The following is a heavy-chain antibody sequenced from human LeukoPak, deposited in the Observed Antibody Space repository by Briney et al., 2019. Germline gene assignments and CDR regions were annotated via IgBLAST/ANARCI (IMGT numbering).Heavy chain of an antibody. J-gene: IGHJ4*02. Sequence: SETLSLTCTVSGGSISSYYWTWLRQPPEKGMKWIGYIHYRGSTRYNPSLARRAPISVDPSKNQFSLKVSSVTAADTAVYYCARHRASGSYFFDYWGQGTLVTVSS. CDR2: IHYRGST. D-gene: IGHD1-26*01. CDR1: GGSISSYY. V-gene: IGHV4-59*08. CDR3: ARHRASGSYFFDY.